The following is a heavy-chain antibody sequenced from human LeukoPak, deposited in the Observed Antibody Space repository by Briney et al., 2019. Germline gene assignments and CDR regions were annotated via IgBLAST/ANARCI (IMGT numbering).Heavy chain of an antibody. J-gene: IGHJ3*01. D-gene: IGHD2-15*01. Sequence: TSETLSLTCTVSGGSISSYYWSWLRQPPGKGLEWLGYIYYSGGTNYNPSLKSRATISVDTSKIHFSLKLSSVTAADMAAYYCARHRGGFDLWGQGTMVTVSS. CDR3: ARHRGGFDL. CDR1: GGSISSYY. CDR2: IYYSGGT. V-gene: IGHV4-59*01.